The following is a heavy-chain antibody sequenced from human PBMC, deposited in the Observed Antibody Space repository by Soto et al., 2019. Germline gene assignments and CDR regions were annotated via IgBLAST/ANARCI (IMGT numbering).Heavy chain of an antibody. V-gene: IGHV4-39*01. CDR1: GGSINSHNYY. Sequence: KTXGTLSLTCTVSGGSINSHNYYWAWIRQPPGKGLAWIASIYYDGSTYYNPSLKSRVTISIDTSKNQFSLRLRSVTAADTAIYYCAKVVVAATRHTDFDSWGQGTLVTVSS. CDR3: AKVVVAATRHTDFDS. CDR2: IYYDGST. D-gene: IGHD2-15*01. J-gene: IGHJ4*02.